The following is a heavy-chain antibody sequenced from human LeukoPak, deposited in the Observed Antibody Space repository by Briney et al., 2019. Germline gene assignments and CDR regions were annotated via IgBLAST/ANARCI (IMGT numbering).Heavy chain of an antibody. V-gene: IGHV1-69*13. CDR3: ARARDSGRLDAFDI. J-gene: IGHJ3*02. Sequence: GASVKVSCKASGGTFSNYAISWVRQAPGQGLEWMGGIIPIFGTTNYTQKFQGRVTITADESTSTAYMELSSLRSEDTAVYYCARARDSGRLDAFDIWGQGTMVTVSS. CDR1: GGTFSNYA. D-gene: IGHD1-26*01. CDR2: IIPIFGTT.